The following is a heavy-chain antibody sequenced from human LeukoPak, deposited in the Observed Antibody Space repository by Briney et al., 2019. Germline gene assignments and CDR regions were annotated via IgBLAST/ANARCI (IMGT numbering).Heavy chain of an antibody. V-gene: IGHV3-7*01. D-gene: IGHD2-15*01. CDR3: ARLDAAGRVLNA. CDR1: AFSFSSYS. CDR2: VNIDGTEQ. J-gene: IGHJ3*01. Sequence: GGSLRLSCASSAFSFSSYSISWVRQAPGKGLEWVANVNIDGTEQHFVDSVEGRFTTSRDNAKRSLFLQMNSLRADDTAVYYCARLDAAGRVLNAWGQGTMVSVSS.